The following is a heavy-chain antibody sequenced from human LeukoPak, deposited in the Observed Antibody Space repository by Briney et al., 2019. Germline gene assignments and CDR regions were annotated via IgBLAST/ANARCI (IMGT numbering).Heavy chain of an antibody. J-gene: IGHJ4*02. CDR2: IHHDGRI. CDR1: GGSIDSTDW. CDR3: ARSHDHLWGNYPDY. V-gene: IGHV4/OR15-8*01. Sequence: SETLSLTCDVSGGSIDSTDWWNWVRQPPGKGLEWIGEIHHDGRINYNPSLKSRVTLSVDKSKNQFSLRLNSVTAADTAMYYCARSHDHLWGNYPDYWGQGTLVTVSS. D-gene: IGHD3-16*02.